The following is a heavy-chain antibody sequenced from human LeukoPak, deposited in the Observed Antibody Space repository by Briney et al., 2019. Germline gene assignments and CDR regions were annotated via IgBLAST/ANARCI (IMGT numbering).Heavy chain of an antibody. CDR1: GFTFSSYW. CDR2: INQDGSEQ. V-gene: IGHV3-7*01. D-gene: IGHD1-20*01. J-gene: IGHJ4*02. Sequence: PGGSLRLSCAASGFTFSSYWMSWVRQAPGKGLEWVANINQDGSEQYYVDSVKGRFTISRDNAKNSLYLQMNSLRAEDTAIYYCATDYNWAYLDYWGQGTLVTVSS. CDR3: ATDYNWAYLDY.